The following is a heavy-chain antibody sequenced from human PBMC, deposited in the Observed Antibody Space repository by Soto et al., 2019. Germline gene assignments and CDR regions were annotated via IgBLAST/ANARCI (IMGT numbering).Heavy chain of an antibody. J-gene: IGHJ6*02. CDR2: INPNSGGT. V-gene: IGHV1-2*04. CDR3: ARDGREYCSSTSCPQGYGMDV. Sequence: ASVKVSCKVSGYTFTGYYMHWVRQAPGQGLEWMGWINPNSGGTNYAQKFQGWATMTRDTSISTAYMELSRLRSDDTAVYYCARDGREYCSSTSCPQGYGMDVWGQGTTVTVSS. CDR1: GYTFTGYY. D-gene: IGHD2-2*01.